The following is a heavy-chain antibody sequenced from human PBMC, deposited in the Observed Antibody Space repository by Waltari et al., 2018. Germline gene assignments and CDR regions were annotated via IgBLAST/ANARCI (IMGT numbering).Heavy chain of an antibody. V-gene: IGHV3-15*01. CDR2: IRRKTDGETI. Sequence: EVQLVESGGGLVEPGGSLRLSCAAAGFTFSDSRMAWIRQAPGKGLEWVGRIRRKTDGETIDYAAPVKGRFSISRDDSRSTLYLQMNSLKIEDAGVYFCSTGGGTSDYWGQGTLVTVSS. J-gene: IGHJ4*02. CDR1: GFTFSDSR. CDR3: STGGGTSDY. D-gene: IGHD3-16*01.